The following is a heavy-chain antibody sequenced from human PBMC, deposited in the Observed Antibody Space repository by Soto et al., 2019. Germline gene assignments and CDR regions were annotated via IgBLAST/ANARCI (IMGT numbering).Heavy chain of an antibody. CDR1: GYTFTSYA. V-gene: IGHV1-3*01. CDR2: IAAGNGNT. J-gene: IGHJ6*02. CDR3: ASDLAYYYGMDV. Sequence: QVQLVQAGAEVKRPGASVKVSCKDSGYTFTSYALHWVRQAHGQRLEWMGRIAAGNGNTKYSQKFQGRVTITRDTSANTAYMELSSRSSEDTAVYYCASDLAYYYGMDVWGQGTTVTVSS.